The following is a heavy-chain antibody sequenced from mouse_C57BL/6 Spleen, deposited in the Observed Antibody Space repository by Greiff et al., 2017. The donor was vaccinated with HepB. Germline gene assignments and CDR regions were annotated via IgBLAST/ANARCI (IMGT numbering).Heavy chain of an antibody. CDR3: ARGDGNPYYFDY. J-gene: IGHJ2*01. V-gene: IGHV1-54*01. CDR1: GYAFTNYL. D-gene: IGHD2-1*01. Sequence: VQLQQSGAELVRPGTSVKVSCKASGYAFTNYLIEWVKQRPGQGLEWIGVINPGSGGTNYNEKFKGKATLTADKSSSTAYMQLSSLTSEDSAVYFCARGDGNPYYFDYWGQGTTLTVSS. CDR2: INPGSGGT.